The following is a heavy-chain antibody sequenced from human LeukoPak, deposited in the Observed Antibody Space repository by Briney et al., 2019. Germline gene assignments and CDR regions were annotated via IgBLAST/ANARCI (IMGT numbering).Heavy chain of an antibody. CDR2: ISWNSGSI. Sequence: PGRSLRHSCAASGFTFDDYAMHWVRQAPGKGLEWVSGISWNSGSIGYADSVKGRFTISRDNAKNSLYLQMISLRAEDTALYYCAKDGNHKWYFDLWGRGSLVTVSS. J-gene: IGHJ2*01. CDR3: AKDGNHKWYFDL. CDR1: GFTFDDYA. V-gene: IGHV3-9*01.